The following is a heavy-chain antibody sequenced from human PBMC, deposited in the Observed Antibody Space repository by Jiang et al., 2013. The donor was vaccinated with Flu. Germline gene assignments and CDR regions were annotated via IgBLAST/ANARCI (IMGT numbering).Heavy chain of an antibody. D-gene: IGHD3-22*01. Sequence: KPTQTLTLTCTFSGFSLSTRGVGVGWIRQPPGKALEWLALIYWDDDKRYSPSLKNRLSITQDSSKNQVALTMTNMAPVDTATYYCAHVSSYYESSGYADYWGQGTLVTVSS. CDR1: GFSLSTRGVG. J-gene: IGHJ4*02. CDR2: IYWDDDK. CDR3: AHVSSYYESSGYADY. V-gene: IGHV2-5*02.